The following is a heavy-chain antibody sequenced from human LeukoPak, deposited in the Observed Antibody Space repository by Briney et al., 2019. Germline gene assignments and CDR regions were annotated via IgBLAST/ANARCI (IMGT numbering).Heavy chain of an antibody. D-gene: IGHD3-3*01. V-gene: IGHV1-46*01. CDR3: ARRALDYDFWSGYSYYYYGMDV. Sequence: ASVKVSCKASGYTFTSYYMHWVRQAPGQGLEWMGIINPSGGSTSYAQKFQGRVTMTRNTSISTAYMELSSLRSEDTAVYYCARRALDYDFWSGYSYYYYGMDVWGQGTTVTVSS. CDR2: INPSGGST. CDR1: GYTFTSYY. J-gene: IGHJ6*02.